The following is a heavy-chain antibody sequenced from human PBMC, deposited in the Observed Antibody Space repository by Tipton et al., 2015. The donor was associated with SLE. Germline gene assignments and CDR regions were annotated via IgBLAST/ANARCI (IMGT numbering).Heavy chain of an antibody. Sequence: TLSLTCTVSGGSISSSSYYWGWIRQPPGKGLEWIGSIYYSGSTYYNPSLKSRVTISVDTSKNQFSLKLSSVTAADTAVYYCARGRSTSLPMDVWGKGTTVTVSS. CDR2: IYYSGST. V-gene: IGHV4-39*07. CDR3: ARGRSTSLPMDV. J-gene: IGHJ6*03. D-gene: IGHD2-2*01. CDR1: GGSISSSSYY.